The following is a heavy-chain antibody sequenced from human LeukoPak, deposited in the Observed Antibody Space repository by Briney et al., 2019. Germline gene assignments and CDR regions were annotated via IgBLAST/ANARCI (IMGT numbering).Heavy chain of an antibody. Sequence: VASVKVSCKASGYTFTGYYMHWVRQAPGQGLEWMGWINPNSCGTNYAQKFQGSVNMTRDTSISTAYMELSRLRSDDTAVYYCARAPANYDYVWGSYREYYFDYWGQGTLVTVSS. D-gene: IGHD3-16*02. CDR1: GYTFTGYY. CDR3: ARAPANYDYVWGSYREYYFDY. CDR2: INPNSCGT. V-gene: IGHV1-2*02. J-gene: IGHJ4*02.